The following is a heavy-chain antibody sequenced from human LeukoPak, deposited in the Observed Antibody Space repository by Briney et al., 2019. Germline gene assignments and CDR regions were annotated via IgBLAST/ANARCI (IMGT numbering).Heavy chain of an antibody. Sequence: GGSLRLSCAASGFTFDDYAMHWVRQAPGKGLEWVSGISWNSGSIGYADSVKGRFTISRDNAKNSLYLQMNSLRAEDTAVYYCARGSGYFLDFDYWGQGTLVTVSS. CDR1: GFTFDDYA. V-gene: IGHV3-9*01. CDR2: ISWNSGSI. D-gene: IGHD3-22*01. J-gene: IGHJ4*02. CDR3: ARGSGYFLDFDY.